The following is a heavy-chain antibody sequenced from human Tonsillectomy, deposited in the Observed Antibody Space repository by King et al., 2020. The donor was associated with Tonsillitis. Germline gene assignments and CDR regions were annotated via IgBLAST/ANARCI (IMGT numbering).Heavy chain of an antibody. CDR1: GFTFDDFA. Sequence: VQLVESGGGLVQPGRSLRLSCAASGFTFDDFAMHWVRQAPGKGLEWVSVISWNSGSIGNAVFVKGRFTISRDNAKNSLYLQMNSLRAEDTALYYCAKDIFAGATLLGGFDYWGQGTLVAVSS. CDR3: AKDIFAGATLLGGFDY. V-gene: IGHV3-9*01. D-gene: IGHD1-26*01. CDR2: ISWNSGSI. J-gene: IGHJ4*02.